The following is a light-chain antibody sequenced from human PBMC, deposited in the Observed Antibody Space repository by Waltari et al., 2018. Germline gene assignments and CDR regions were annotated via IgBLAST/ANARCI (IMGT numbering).Light chain of an antibody. CDR3: QKYERLPAT. CDR1: QGVGRS. J-gene: IGKJ1*01. V-gene: IGKV3-20*01. CDR2: DVS. Sequence: EIVLTQSPGTLSLSPGERATLSCRASQGVGRSLVWYQQKPGQAPRLLIYDVSRRATGIPDRFSGSGYGTDFSLTISRLEPEDFAVYYCQKYERLPATFGQGTTVEIK.